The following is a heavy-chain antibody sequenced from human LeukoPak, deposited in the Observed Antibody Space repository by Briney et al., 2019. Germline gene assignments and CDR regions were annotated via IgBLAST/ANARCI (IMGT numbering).Heavy chain of an antibody. D-gene: IGHD4-23*01. CDR3: ARGLGYGGNSLPDY. J-gene: IGHJ4*02. CDR1: GFTFSNYA. Sequence: GRSLRLSCAASGFTFSNYAMHWVRQAPGKGLDWLAVISFDGSNKYYADSVKGRFTISRDNSKNTLYLQMNSLRPEDTALHYCARGLGYGGNSLPDYWGQGTLVTVSS. CDR2: ISFDGSNK. V-gene: IGHV3-30*04.